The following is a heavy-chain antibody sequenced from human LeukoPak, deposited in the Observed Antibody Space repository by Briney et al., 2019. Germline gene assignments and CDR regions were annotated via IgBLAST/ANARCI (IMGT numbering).Heavy chain of an antibody. D-gene: IGHD6-19*01. Sequence: GGSLRLSCAASGFTFSSYSMNWVRQAPGKGLGWVSSISSSSSYIYYADSVKGRFTISRDNAKNSLYLQMNSLRAEDTAVYYCARGHSSGWYVRELDYWGQGTLVTVSS. CDR3: ARGHSSGWYVRELDY. CDR1: GFTFSSYS. J-gene: IGHJ4*02. CDR2: ISSSSSYI. V-gene: IGHV3-21*01.